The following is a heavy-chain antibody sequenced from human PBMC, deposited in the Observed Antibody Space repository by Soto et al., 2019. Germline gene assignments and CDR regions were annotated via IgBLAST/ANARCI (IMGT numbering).Heavy chain of an antibody. D-gene: IGHD3-10*01. J-gene: IGHJ5*02. V-gene: IGHV1-69*06. CDR1: GGTFSSYA. CDR3: ASGSTWEDPTKLYMPLTP. CDR2: IIPIFGTA. Sequence: GDSVKVSCKASGGTFSSYAISWVRQAPGQGLEWMGGIIPIFGTANYAQKFQGRVTITADKSTSTAYMELSSLRSEDTAVYYCASGSTWEDPTKLYMPLTPWGQGTLVTVSS.